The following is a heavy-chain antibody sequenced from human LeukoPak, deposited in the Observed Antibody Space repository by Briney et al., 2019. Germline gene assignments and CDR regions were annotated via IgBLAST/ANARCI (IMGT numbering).Heavy chain of an antibody. V-gene: IGHV3-64*01. CDR3: ARDNHGVGATTAEGAFDY. CDR2: ISSNGGST. CDR1: GFTFSSYA. Sequence: GGSLRLSCAASGFTFSSYAMHWVRQAPGKGLEYVSAISSNGGSTYYANSVKGRFTISRDNSKNTLYLQMGSLRAEDMAVYYCARDNHGVGATTAEGAFDYWGQGTLVTVSS. D-gene: IGHD1-26*01. J-gene: IGHJ4*02.